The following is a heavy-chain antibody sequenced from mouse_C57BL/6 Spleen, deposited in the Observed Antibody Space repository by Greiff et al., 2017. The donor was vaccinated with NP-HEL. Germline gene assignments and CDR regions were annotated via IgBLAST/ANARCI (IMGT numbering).Heavy chain of an antibody. CDR1: GFTFSSYA. V-gene: IGHV5-4*01. J-gene: IGHJ3*01. CDR2: ISDGGSYT. CDR3: ARELLFAY. Sequence: DVQLVESGGGLVKPGGSLKLSCAASGFTFSSYAMSWVRQTPEKRLEWVATISDGGSYTYYPDNVKGRFTISRDNAKNNLYLQMSHLKSEDTAMYYCARELLFAYWGQGTLVTVSA.